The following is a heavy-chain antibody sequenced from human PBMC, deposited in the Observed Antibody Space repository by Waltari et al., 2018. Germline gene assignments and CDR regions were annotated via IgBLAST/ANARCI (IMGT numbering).Heavy chain of an antibody. Sequence: QVQLVESGGGVVQPGGSLRLSCAASGFSLSSYAIYWVRQAPGKGLEWGPRISFDGNNKNHADSVRGRFTISRDSSKVYLEMNSLRPEDTAIYYCARGPGGYSGFFDYWGQRILVTVSS. CDR1: GFSLSSYA. CDR2: ISFDGNNK. J-gene: IGHJ4*02. D-gene: IGHD5-12*01. V-gene: IGHV3-30*03. CDR3: ARGPGGYSGFFDY.